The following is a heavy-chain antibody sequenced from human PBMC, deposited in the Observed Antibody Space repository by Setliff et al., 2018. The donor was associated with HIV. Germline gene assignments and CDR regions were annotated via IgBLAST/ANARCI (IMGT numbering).Heavy chain of an antibody. J-gene: IGHJ6*02. CDR2: IYHSGST. D-gene: IGHD2-21*02. CDR1: GYPISSGYY. Sequence: SETLSLTCTVSGYPISSGYYWGWIRQPPGKGLEWIGSIYHSGSTYYNPSLKSRVTISVDTSKNQFSLKLSSVTAADTAVYYCARAMRGVVVTNMYYYYVMDVWGQGTTVTVSS. CDR3: ARAMRGVVVTNMYYYYVMDV. V-gene: IGHV4-38-2*02.